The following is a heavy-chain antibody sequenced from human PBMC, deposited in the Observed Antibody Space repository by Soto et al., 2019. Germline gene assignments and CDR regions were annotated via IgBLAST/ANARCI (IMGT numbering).Heavy chain of an antibody. D-gene: IGHD6-19*01. CDR1: GGSISSYY. CDR3: ARYSSGWYKYAFDI. CDR2: IYYSGST. J-gene: IGHJ3*02. Sequence: SETLSLTCTVSGGSISSYYWSWIRQPPGKGLEWIGYIYYSGSTNYNPSLKSRVTISVDTSKNQFSLKLSSVTAADTAAYYCARYSSGWYKYAFDIWGQGTMVTVSS. V-gene: IGHV4-59*01.